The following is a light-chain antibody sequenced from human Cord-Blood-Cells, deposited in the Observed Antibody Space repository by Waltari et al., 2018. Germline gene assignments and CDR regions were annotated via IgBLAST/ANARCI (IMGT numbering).Light chain of an antibody. CDR3: QQYYSTPWT. CDR2: WAS. Sequence: DIVMTQSPDSLAVSLGERATINCKSSQSVLYSSNNKNYLAWYQQKPVQPPKLLIYWASTRESGVPDRFSGSGSGTDFTLTISSLQAEDVAVDYCQQYYSTPWTFGQGTKVEIK. J-gene: IGKJ1*01. V-gene: IGKV4-1*01. CDR1: QSVLYSSNNKNY.